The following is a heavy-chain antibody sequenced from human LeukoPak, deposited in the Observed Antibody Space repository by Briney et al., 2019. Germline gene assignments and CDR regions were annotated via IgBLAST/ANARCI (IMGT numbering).Heavy chain of an antibody. CDR1: GFTFSSYG. Sequence: GGSLRLSCAASGFTFSSYGMHWVRQAPGKGLEWVAVIWYDGSNKYYADSVKGRFTISRDNSKNTLYLQMNSLRAEDTAVYYCARELISTTWRGNRSYFDLWGRGTLVSVSS. J-gene: IGHJ2*01. CDR2: IWYDGSNK. CDR3: ARELISTTWRGNRSYFDL. V-gene: IGHV3-33*01. D-gene: IGHD1-1*01.